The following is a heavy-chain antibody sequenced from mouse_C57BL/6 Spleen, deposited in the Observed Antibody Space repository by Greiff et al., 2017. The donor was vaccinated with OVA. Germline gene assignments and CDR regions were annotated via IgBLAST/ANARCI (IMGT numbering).Heavy chain of an antibody. CDR3: ARDNYDYPYYYAMDY. D-gene: IGHD2-4*01. V-gene: IGHV3-6*01. CDR1: GYSITSGYY. CDR2: ISYDGSN. Sequence: EVKVEESGPGLVKPSQSLSLTCSVTGYSITSGYYWNWIRQFPGNKLEWMGYISYDGSNNYNPSLKNRISITRDTSKNQFFLKLNSVTTEDTATYYCARDNYDYPYYYAMDYWGQGTSVTVSS. J-gene: IGHJ4*01.